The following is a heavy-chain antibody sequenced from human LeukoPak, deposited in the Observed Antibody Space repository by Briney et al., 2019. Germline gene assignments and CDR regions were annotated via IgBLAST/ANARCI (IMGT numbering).Heavy chain of an antibody. J-gene: IGHJ6*03. V-gene: IGHV4-4*09. CDR1: GGSISSYY. Sequence: SETLSPTCTVSGGSISSYYWSWIRQPPGEGLEWIGYVYSSGSTNFNPSLKSRATISLDTSKNQSSLKLTSVTAADTAVYYCARGAPSLYYYYMDIWGKGTTVTVSS. CDR2: VYSSGST. D-gene: IGHD3-16*01. CDR3: ARGAPSLYYYYMDI.